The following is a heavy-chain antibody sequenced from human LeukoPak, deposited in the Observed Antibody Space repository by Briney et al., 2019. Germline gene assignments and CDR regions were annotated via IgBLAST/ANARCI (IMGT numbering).Heavy chain of an antibody. CDR1: GFTFSSYG. CDR3: AKNELLWFGEFDAFDI. D-gene: IGHD3-10*01. Sequence: PGGSLRLSCVASGFTFSSYGMSWVRQAPGKGLEWVSTISGSGGSTYYADSVKGRFTISRDNSKNMLYLQTNSLRAEDTAVYYCAKNELLWFGEFDAFDIWGQGTMVTVSS. CDR2: ISGSGGST. V-gene: IGHV3-23*01. J-gene: IGHJ3*02.